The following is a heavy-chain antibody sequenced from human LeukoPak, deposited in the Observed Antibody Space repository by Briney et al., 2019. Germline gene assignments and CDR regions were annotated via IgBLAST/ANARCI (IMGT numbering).Heavy chain of an antibody. CDR1: GFTFSNYW. CDR2: IKHDGSEK. Sequence: GGSLRLSCAASGFTFSNYWMSWVRQAPGRGLEWVANIKHDGSEKYYLDSVKGRFTISRDSAKNSLYLQMNSLRAEDTAVYYCASHDSSGPWAFDIWGQGTMVTVSS. V-gene: IGHV3-7*01. D-gene: IGHD3-22*01. J-gene: IGHJ3*02. CDR3: ASHDSSGPWAFDI.